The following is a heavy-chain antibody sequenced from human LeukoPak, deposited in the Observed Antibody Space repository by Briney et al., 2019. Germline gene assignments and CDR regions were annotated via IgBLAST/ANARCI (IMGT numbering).Heavy chain of an antibody. J-gene: IGHJ4*02. D-gene: IGHD1-26*01. CDR2: ISGSGGSA. V-gene: IGHV3-23*01. Sequence: GGSLRLSCAASGFTFSSYAMSWVRQAPGKGLEWVSAISGSGGSAYYADSVKGRFTISRDNSKNTLYLQMNSLRAEDTAVYYCAKAPSSGSYFHFDYWGQGTLVTVSS. CDR1: GFTFSSYA. CDR3: AKAPSSGSYFHFDY.